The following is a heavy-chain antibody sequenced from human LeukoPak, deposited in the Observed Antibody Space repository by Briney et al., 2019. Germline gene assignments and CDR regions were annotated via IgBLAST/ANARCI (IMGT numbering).Heavy chain of an antibody. CDR2: IYSGGST. V-gene: IGHV3-53*01. CDR3: ARDSGHGSGSYYNS. J-gene: IGHJ4*02. CDR1: GFTVSSNY. D-gene: IGHD3-10*01. Sequence: GGSLRLSCAASGFTVSSNYMSWVRQAPGKGLESVSVIYSGGSTYYADSVKGRFTISRDNSKNTLYLQMNSLRAEDTAVYYCARDSGHGSGSYYNSWGQGTLVTVSS.